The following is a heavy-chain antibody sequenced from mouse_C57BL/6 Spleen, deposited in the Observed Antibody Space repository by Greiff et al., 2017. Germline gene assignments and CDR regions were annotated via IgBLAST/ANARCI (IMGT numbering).Heavy chain of an antibody. J-gene: IGHJ2*01. V-gene: IGHV1-82*01. CDR2: IYPGDGDT. D-gene: IGHD1-1*01. CDR3: ARRGYGSSTYYFDY. CDR1: GYAFSSSW. Sequence: VQGVESGPELVKPGASVKISCKASGYAFSSSWMNWVKQRPGKGLEWIGRIYPGDGDTNYNGKFKGKATLTADKSSSTAYMQLSSLTSEDSAVYFCARRGYGSSTYYFDYWGQGTTLTVSS.